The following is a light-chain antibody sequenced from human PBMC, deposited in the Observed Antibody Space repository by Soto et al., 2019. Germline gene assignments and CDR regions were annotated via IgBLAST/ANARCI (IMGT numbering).Light chain of an antibody. CDR2: DAA. V-gene: IGKV3-20*01. Sequence: EFLLSQPPCTLSLSPGERATLSCRASQTVRNNYLAWYQQKPGQAPRLLIYDAASRATGIPDRFSGGGSGTDFPLTISRLEPEDFAVYYCQQFSSYPLTFGGGTKVDI. J-gene: IGKJ4*01. CDR3: QQFSSYPLT. CDR1: QTVRNNY.